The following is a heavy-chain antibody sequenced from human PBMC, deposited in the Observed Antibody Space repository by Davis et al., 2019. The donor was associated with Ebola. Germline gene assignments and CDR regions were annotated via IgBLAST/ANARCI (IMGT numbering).Heavy chain of an antibody. CDR3: ARLGRIAARRGAGFDP. V-gene: IGHV5-51*01. D-gene: IGHD6-6*01. Sequence: GESLKIPCKGSGYSFTSYWIGWVRQMPGKGLEWMGIIYPGDSDTRYSPSFQGQVTISADKSISTAYLQWSSLKASDTAMYYCARLGRIAARRGAGFDPWGQGTLVTVSS. J-gene: IGHJ5*02. CDR1: GYSFTSYW. CDR2: IYPGDSDT.